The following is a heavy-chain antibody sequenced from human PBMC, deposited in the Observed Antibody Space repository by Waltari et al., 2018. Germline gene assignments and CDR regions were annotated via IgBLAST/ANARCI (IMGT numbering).Heavy chain of an antibody. CDR2: ISGSVGST. D-gene: IGHD2-2*01. Sequence: EVQLLESGGGLVQPGGSLRLSCAASGFTFSSYAMSWVRQAPGKGLEWVSAISGSVGSTYYAGSGKGRFTISRDNSKNTLYLQMNSLRAEDTAVYYCAKDPSIVVVPGEFDYWGQGTLVTVSS. J-gene: IGHJ4*02. CDR1: GFTFSSYA. V-gene: IGHV3-23*01. CDR3: AKDPSIVVVPGEFDY.